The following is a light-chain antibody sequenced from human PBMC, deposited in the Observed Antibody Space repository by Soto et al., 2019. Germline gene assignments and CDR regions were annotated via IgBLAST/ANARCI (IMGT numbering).Light chain of an antibody. Sequence: DIQMTQSPSTLSASVGDRVTITCRASQSVTTWLAWYQQKPGKAPKLLIYKASNLESGLPSRFTGSGSGTEFTLTISSLQSDDFATYDCQQYSTYPITFGQGTRLEIK. CDR1: QSVTTW. J-gene: IGKJ5*01. CDR3: QQYSTYPIT. CDR2: KAS. V-gene: IGKV1-5*03.